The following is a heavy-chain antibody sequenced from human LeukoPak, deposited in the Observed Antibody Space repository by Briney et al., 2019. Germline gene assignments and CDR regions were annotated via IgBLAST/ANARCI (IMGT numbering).Heavy chain of an antibody. Sequence: GGSLRLSCAASGFTFSSYAMTWVRQTPGKGLEWVSGISGSGGSTYYADSVKGRFTISRDNSKNTLYLQMNSLRVEDTAVFYCARGLGAMDVWGKGTTVIVSS. CDR1: GFTFSSYA. CDR3: ARGLGAMDV. V-gene: IGHV3-23*01. CDR2: ISGSGGST. J-gene: IGHJ6*03. D-gene: IGHD3-10*01.